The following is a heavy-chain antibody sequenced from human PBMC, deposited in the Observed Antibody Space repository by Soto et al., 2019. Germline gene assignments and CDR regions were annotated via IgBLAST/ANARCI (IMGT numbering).Heavy chain of an antibody. D-gene: IGHD1-1*01. CDR1: GFTFSSYG. J-gene: IGHJ4*02. Sequence: HVHLVESGGGVVQPGRSLRLSCAASGFTFSSYGMHWVRQAPGKGLEWVAVISYEGTNKYYADSVKGRFTISKDNSNNRLYLQMNSLRAEDTAVYCCAKDVERMDVLDYWGQGTLVTVSS. CDR3: AKDVERMDVLDY. CDR2: ISYEGTNK. V-gene: IGHV3-30*18.